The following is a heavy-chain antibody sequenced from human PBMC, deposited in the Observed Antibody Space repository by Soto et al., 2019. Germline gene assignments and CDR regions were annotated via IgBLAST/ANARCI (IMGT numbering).Heavy chain of an antibody. CDR3: ARGLGDNVGNLAYYFGLDV. V-gene: IGHV3-48*03. D-gene: IGHD1-1*01. CDR2: IDASGGTT. Sequence: EVQLVESGGDLVQPGGSLRLSCAASGFSFSSYEMNWVRQVPGKGLEWLSYIDASGGTTYDADSVRGRFTISRDNAKNSLYLQMNSLRAEDTAVYYCARGLGDNVGNLAYYFGLDVWGQGTTVTVSS. CDR1: GFSFSSYE. J-gene: IGHJ6*02.